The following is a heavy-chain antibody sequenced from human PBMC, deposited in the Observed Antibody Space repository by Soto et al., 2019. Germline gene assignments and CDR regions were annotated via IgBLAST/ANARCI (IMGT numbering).Heavy chain of an antibody. CDR3: ARLGGYGSGSPNDY. Sequence: SETLSLTCTVSGGSISSYYWSWIRQPPGKGLEWIGYIYYSGSTNYNPSLKSRVTISVDTSKNQFSLKLSSVTAADTAVYYCARLGGYGSGSPNDYWGQGTLVTVSS. CDR2: IYYSGST. CDR1: GGSISSYY. D-gene: IGHD3-10*01. J-gene: IGHJ4*02. V-gene: IGHV4-59*08.